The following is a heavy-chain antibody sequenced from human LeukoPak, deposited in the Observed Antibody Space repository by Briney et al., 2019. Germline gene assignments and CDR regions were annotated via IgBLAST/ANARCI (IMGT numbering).Heavy chain of an antibody. J-gene: IGHJ4*02. CDR1: GFTFSSYA. D-gene: IGHD2-15*01. CDR2: ISGSGGNT. CDR3: ARPGDGCSGGSCYYFDY. Sequence: GGSLRLSCAASGFTFSSYAMSWARQAPGKGLEWISGISGSGGNTYYADSVKGRFTISRDISKNTLYLQMNSLRGEDTAVYYCARPGDGCSGGSCYYFDYWGQGTLVTVSS. V-gene: IGHV3-23*01.